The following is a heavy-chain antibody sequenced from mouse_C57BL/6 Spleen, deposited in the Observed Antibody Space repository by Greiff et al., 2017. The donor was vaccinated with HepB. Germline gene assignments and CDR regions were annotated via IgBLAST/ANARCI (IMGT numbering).Heavy chain of an antibody. D-gene: IGHD2-1*01. CDR3: ARRRAYGNYDYFDY. Sequence: QVQLQQPGAELVMPGASVKLSCKASGYTFTSYWMHWVKQRPGQGLEWIGEIDPSDSYTNYNQKFKGKSTLTVDKSSSTAYMQLSSLTSEVSAVYYCARRRAYGNYDYFDYWGQGTTLTVSS. J-gene: IGHJ2*01. V-gene: IGHV1-69*01. CDR1: GYTFTSYW. CDR2: IDPSDSYT.